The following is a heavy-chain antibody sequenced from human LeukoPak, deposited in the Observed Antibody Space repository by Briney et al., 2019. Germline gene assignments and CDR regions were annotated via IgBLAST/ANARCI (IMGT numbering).Heavy chain of an antibody. V-gene: IGHV3-21*01. CDR1: GFTFSSYS. J-gene: IGHJ4*02. CDR2: ISSSSSYI. Sequence: PGGTLRLSCAASGFTFSSYSMNWVRQAPGKGLEWVSSISSSSSYIYYADSVKGRFTISRDNAKNSLYLQMNSLRAEDTAVYYCARSYGDPAPFDYWGQGTLVTVSS. D-gene: IGHD4-17*01. CDR3: ARSYGDPAPFDY.